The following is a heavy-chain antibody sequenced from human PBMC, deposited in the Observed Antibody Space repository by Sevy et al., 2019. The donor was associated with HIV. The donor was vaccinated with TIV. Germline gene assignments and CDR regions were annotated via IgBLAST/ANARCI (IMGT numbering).Heavy chain of an antibody. CDR2: ISGSGGST. CDR3: AKDPIVVVAAGLSWYFDY. Sequence: GGSLRLSCAASGFTFSSYAMSWVRQAPGKGLEWVSAISGSGGSTYYADSVKGRFTISRDNSKNTLYLQMNSLRAEDTAVYYCAKDPIVVVAAGLSWYFDYWGQGTLVTVSS. V-gene: IGHV3-23*01. J-gene: IGHJ4*02. D-gene: IGHD2-15*01. CDR1: GFTFSSYA.